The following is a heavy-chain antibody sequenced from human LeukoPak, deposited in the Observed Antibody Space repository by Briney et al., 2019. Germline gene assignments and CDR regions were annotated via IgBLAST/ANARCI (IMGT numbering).Heavy chain of an antibody. Sequence: ASVKVSCKASGGTFSSYAIGWVRQAPGQGLEWMGGIIPIFGTANYAQKFQGRVTITTDESTSTAYMELSSLRSEDTAVYYCARGSSSWSHFDYWGQGTLVTVSS. CDR3: ARGSSSWSHFDY. CDR2: IIPIFGTA. J-gene: IGHJ4*02. V-gene: IGHV1-69*05. CDR1: GGTFSSYA. D-gene: IGHD6-13*01.